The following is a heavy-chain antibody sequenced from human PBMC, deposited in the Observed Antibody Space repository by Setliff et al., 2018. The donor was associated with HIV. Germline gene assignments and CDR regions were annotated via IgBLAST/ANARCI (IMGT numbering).Heavy chain of an antibody. CDR1: GFTFSSYS. Sequence: GGSLRLSCAASGFTFSSYSMNWVRQAPGKGLEWVSYISSSSSTIYYADSVKGRFTISRDNAKNSLYLQMNSLRAEDTAVYYCAKGPTTVTNYYYYYMDVWGKGTTVTVSS. V-gene: IGHV3-48*01. J-gene: IGHJ6*03. CDR2: ISSSSSTI. CDR3: AKGPTTVTNYYYYYMDV. D-gene: IGHD4-17*01.